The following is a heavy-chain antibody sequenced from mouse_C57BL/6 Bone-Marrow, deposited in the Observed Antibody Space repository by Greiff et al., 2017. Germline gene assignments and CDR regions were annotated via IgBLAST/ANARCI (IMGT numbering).Heavy chain of an antibody. V-gene: IGHV14-4*01. J-gene: IGHJ4*01. CDR1: GFNIKDDS. D-gene: IGHD1-1*01. Sequence: VQLQQSGAELVRPGASVKLSCTASGFNIKDDSMHWVKQRPEQGLEWIGWIDPENGDTEYASKFQGKATITADTSSNTAYLQLSSLTSEETAVYYCTTGYYYGSSYDAMDYWGQGTSVTVSS. CDR2: IDPENGDT. CDR3: TTGYYYGSSYDAMDY.